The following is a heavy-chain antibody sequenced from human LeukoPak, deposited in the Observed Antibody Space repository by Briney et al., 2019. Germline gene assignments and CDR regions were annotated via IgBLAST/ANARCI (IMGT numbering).Heavy chain of an antibody. CDR1: GGSLNVNY. J-gene: IGHJ4*02. CDR2: GDHSGGT. V-gene: IGHV4-34*01. D-gene: IGHD3-10*01. Sequence: SETLSLTCAVYGGSLNVNYWSWIRQPPGKGLEWIGEGDHSGGTKYNPSLKSRVTISADSSKNQFSLKLSSVTAADTAVYYCARDRSGSGSYWNYWGQGTLVTVSS. CDR3: ARDRSGSGSYWNY.